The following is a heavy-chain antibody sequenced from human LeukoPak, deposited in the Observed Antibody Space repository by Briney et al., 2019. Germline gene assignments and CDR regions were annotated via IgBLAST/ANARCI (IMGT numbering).Heavy chain of an antibody. V-gene: IGHV3-23*01. J-gene: IGHJ4*02. CDR2: ISGSGGST. D-gene: IGHD3-22*01. Sequence: GGSLRLSCAASGFTFSSYAMSWVRQAPGKGLEWVSAISGSGGSTYYADSVKGRFTISRDNAKNSLYLQMNSLRAEDTAVYYCARGGDKGYYYDSSGFYQRALGYYWGQGALVTVSP. CDR1: GFTFSSYA. CDR3: ARGGDKGYYYDSSGFYQRALGYY.